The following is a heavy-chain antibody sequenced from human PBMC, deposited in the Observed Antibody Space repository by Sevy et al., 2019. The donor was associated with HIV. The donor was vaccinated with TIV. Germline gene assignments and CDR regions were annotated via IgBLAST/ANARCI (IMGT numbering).Heavy chain of an antibody. V-gene: IGHV3-7*03. CDR2: IKQDGSEK. J-gene: IGHJ6*02. D-gene: IGHD3-10*01. CDR3: ARDPNYGSGSYYRYGMDV. Sequence: GGSLRLSCAASGFTFSSYWMSWVRQAPGKGLEWVDNIKQDGSEKYYVDSVKGRFTISRDNAKNSLYLQMNSLRAEDTAVYYCARDPNYGSGSYYRYGMDVWGQGTTVTVSS. CDR1: GFTFSSYW.